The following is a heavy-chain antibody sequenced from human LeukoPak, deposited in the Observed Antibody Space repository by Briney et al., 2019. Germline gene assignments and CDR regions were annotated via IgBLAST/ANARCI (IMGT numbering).Heavy chain of an antibody. CDR2: ISWNSGSI. CDR3: VRGPPYGSRSDYFDC. Sequence: GGSLRLSCAASGFTFDDYAMHWVRQAPGKGLEWVSGISWNSGSIGYADSVKGRFTIFRDNAKNSLYLQMNSLRVEDTAVYYCVRGPPYGSRSDYFDCWGQGTLVTVSS. V-gene: IGHV3-9*01. J-gene: IGHJ4*02. D-gene: IGHD3-10*01. CDR1: GFTFDDYA.